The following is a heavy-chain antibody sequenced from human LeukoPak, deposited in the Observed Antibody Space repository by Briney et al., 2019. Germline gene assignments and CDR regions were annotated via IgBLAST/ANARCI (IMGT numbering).Heavy chain of an antibody. D-gene: IGHD3-22*01. V-gene: IGHV1-58*01. CDR2: SGNT. Sequence: SGNTNYAQKFQERVTITRDMSTSTAYMELSSLRSEDTAVYYCAAETYYYDSSGYRSLYFDYWGQGTLVTVSS. CDR3: AAETYYYDSSGYRSLYFDY. J-gene: IGHJ4*02.